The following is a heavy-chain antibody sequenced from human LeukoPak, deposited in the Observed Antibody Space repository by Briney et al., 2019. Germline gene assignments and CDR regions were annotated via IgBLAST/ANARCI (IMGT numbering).Heavy chain of an antibody. CDR1: GFTFSSYS. CDR2: ISSSSSYI. V-gene: IGHV3-21*01. Sequence: PGGSLRLSCAASGFTFSSYSMNWVRQAPGKGLEWVSSISSSSSYIYYADSVKGRFTISRDNAKNSLYLQMNSLRAEDTAVYYCARDYDSSGSYIYSGQGTLFTVSS. D-gene: IGHD6-19*01. CDR3: ARDYDSSGSYIY. J-gene: IGHJ4*02.